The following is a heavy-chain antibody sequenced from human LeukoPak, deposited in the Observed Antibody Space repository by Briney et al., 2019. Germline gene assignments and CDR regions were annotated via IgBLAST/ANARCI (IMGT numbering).Heavy chain of an antibody. Sequence: PGGSLSLSCAASGFMFSSYAMSWVRQAPGKGLEWVSAISGSGGSTYYADSVKGRVTISRDNSKNTVYLQMNSLRAEDTAVYYCAKDVGYCSTTSCYYFDYWGQGTLVTVSS. CDR2: ISGSGGST. CDR1: GFMFSSYA. D-gene: IGHD2-2*01. J-gene: IGHJ4*02. CDR3: AKDVGYCSTTSCYYFDY. V-gene: IGHV3-23*01.